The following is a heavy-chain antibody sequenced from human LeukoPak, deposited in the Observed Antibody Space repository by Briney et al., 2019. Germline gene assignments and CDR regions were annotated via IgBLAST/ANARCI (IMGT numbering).Heavy chain of an antibody. Sequence: SETLSLTCSVSGGSLTGHYWSWIRQSPGKGLEWIGYIYYSGTTKYNPSLKSRVTISVDTSKNQLSLKLSSVTAADTAVYYCARGYGDYSDWFDPWGQGTLVTVSS. CDR1: GGSLTGHY. D-gene: IGHD4-17*01. CDR3: ARGYGDYSDWFDP. CDR2: IYYSGTT. V-gene: IGHV4-59*11. J-gene: IGHJ5*02.